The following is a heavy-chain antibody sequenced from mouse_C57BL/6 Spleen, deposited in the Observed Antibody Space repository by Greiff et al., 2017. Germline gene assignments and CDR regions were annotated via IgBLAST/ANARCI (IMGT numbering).Heavy chain of an antibody. CDR3: GRGGTGYFDV. V-gene: IGHV1-69*01. D-gene: IGHD3-3*01. CDR1: GYTFTSYW. Sequence: VQLQQPGAELVMPGASVTLSCKASGYTFTSYWMHWVKQRPGQGLEWIGEIDPSDSYTNYNQTFKGKSTLTVDKSSSTASMQLSSLTSEDSAVYYCGRGGTGYFDVWGTGTTVTVSS. J-gene: IGHJ1*03. CDR2: IDPSDSYT.